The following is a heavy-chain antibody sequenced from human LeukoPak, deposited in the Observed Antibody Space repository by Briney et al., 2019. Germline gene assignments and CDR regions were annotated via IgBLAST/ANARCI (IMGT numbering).Heavy chain of an antibody. CDR1: GFTFSTYA. V-gene: IGHV3-30*04. J-gene: IGHJ4*02. CDR2: ISYNGSHQ. Sequence: GGSLRLSCAASGFTFSTYAMHWVRQAPGKGLEWLTVISYNGSHQYYSDSVRGRFTISRDNSRNSVFLQINRLRPEDTAVYYCATSIRRITISSWGQGTLVTVSS. CDR3: ATSIRRITISS. D-gene: IGHD3-3*01.